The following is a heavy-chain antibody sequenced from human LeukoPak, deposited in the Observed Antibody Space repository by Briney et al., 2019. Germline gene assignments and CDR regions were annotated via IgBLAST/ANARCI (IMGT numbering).Heavy chain of an antibody. J-gene: IGHJ4*02. CDR3: AKMPKYYYDSSGYFDY. Sequence: QPGGSLRLSCAASGFTFSSYAMSWVRQAPGKGLEWVSVIYSGGSTYYTDSVKGRFTISRDNSKNTLYLQMNSLRAEDSAVYYCAKMPKYYYDSSGYFDYWGQGALVTVSS. D-gene: IGHD3-22*01. CDR1: GFTFSSYA. CDR2: IYSGGST. V-gene: IGHV3-23*03.